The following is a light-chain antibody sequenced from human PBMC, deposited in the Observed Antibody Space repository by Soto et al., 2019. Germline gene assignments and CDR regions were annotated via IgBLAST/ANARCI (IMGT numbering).Light chain of an antibody. J-gene: IGLJ2*01. Sequence: QPVLTQPPSVSGTPGHTVSISCSGSTSNLGGNTVNWYQQLPGTAPKLLIYTNNQRPSGVPDRFSGSKSGTSASLAISGLRSEDEADFYCAAWDDSLNAVVFGGGTKVTVL. V-gene: IGLV1-44*01. CDR2: TNN. CDR3: AAWDDSLNAVV. CDR1: TSNLGGNT.